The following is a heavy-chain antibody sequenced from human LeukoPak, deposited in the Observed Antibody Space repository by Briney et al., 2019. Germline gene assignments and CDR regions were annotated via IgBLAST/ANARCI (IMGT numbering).Heavy chain of an antibody. CDR2: IIPIFGTA. D-gene: IGHD6-13*01. CDR1: GGTFSSYA. CDR3: ARKGDSSSWSGPFDY. Sequence: SVKVFCRASGGTFSSYAISWVRQAPGQGLEWMGGIIPIFGTANYAQKFQGRATITADESTSTAYMELSSLRSEDTAVYYCARKGDSSSWSGPFDYWGQGTLVTVSS. J-gene: IGHJ4*02. V-gene: IGHV1-69*01.